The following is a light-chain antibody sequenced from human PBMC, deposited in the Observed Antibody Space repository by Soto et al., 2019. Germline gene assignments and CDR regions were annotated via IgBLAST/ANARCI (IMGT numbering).Light chain of an antibody. CDR3: QQRSNWPPWT. V-gene: IGKV3-11*01. CDR1: QSVSSY. J-gene: IGKJ1*01. CDR2: DAS. Sequence: IVLTQSPATLSLSPGVRATLSCRASQSVSSYLAWYQQKPGKAPRLLIYDASNRATGIPARFSGSGSGTDFTLTISSLEPEDFAVYYCQQRSNWPPWTFGQGTKVDIK.